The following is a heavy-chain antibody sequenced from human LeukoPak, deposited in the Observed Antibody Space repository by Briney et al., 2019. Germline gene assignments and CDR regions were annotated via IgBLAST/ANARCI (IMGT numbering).Heavy chain of an antibody. CDR2: ISYSGST. D-gene: IGHD4-17*01. CDR3: ATSPPYGDFHYYYNMDV. J-gene: IGHJ6*02. CDR1: GGSISSSTYY. V-gene: IGHV4-39*01. Sequence: SETLSLTCTVSGGSISSSTYYWDWIRQPPGKGLEWIGSISYSGSTYYNLSLKSRVTISVDTSKNQFSLKLRSVTAADTAVYYCATSPPYGDFHYYYNMDVWGQGTTVTVSS.